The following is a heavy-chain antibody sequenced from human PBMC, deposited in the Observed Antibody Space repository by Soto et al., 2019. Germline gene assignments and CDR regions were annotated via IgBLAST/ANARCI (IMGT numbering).Heavy chain of an antibody. CDR1: GGSIGGYY. J-gene: IGHJ4*02. CDR3: ARDIAVAGNFDY. V-gene: IGHV4-59*01. Sequence: SETLSLTCTVSGGSIGGYYWSWIRQPPGKGLEWIGYMYNTGSTVYNPSFKSRVTISVDTSKNQFSLKLNSVTAADTAVYYCARDIAVAGNFDYWGQGTLVTV. CDR2: MYNTGST. D-gene: IGHD6-19*01.